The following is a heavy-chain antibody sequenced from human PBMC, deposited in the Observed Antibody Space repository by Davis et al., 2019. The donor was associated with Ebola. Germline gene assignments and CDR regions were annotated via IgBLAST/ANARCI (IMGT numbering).Heavy chain of an antibody. CDR2: MNPNSGNT. Sequence: ASVKVSCKASGYTFTSYDINWVRQATGQGLEWMGWMNPNSGNTGYAQKFQGRVTMTRNTSISTAYMELSSLRSEDTAVYHCARGIWTRWPLTYWGQGTLVTVSS. J-gene: IGHJ4*02. CDR3: ARGIWTRWPLTY. D-gene: IGHD4-23*01. CDR1: GYTFTSYD. V-gene: IGHV1-8*01.